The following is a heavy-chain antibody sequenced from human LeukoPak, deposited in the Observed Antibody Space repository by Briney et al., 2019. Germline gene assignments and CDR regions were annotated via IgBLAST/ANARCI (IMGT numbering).Heavy chain of an antibody. Sequence: GGSLRLPCAASGFTFSSYAMSWVRQAPGKGLEWVSAISGGGGATYYADSVKGRFTISRDNSKNTLYLQMNSLRAEDTAIYYCAGVIVVVASGSAGDYWGQGTLVTVSS. CDR1: GFTFSSYA. J-gene: IGHJ4*02. CDR3: AGVIVVVASGSAGDY. CDR2: ISGGGGAT. V-gene: IGHV3-23*01. D-gene: IGHD3-22*01.